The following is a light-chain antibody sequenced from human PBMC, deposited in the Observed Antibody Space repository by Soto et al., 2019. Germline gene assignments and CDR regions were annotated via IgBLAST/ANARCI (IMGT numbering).Light chain of an antibody. V-gene: IGKV3-20*01. J-gene: IGKJ4*01. CDR2: GAS. CDR3: QEYGSSPFT. CDR1: QSVSSSY. Sequence: EMVLTHSRGTLSLSPGERATLSCRASQSVSSSYLAWYQQKPGQAPRLLINGASSRATGIPDRFSGSGSVTDFTLTISRLEPEDFAVYYCQEYGSSPFTFGGGTKVEIK.